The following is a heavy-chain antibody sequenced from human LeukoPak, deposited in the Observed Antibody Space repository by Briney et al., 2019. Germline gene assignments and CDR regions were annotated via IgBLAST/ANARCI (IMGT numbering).Heavy chain of an antibody. CDR1: GGSISSYY. J-gene: IGHJ6*02. D-gene: IGHD3-22*01. CDR2: INHSGST. CDR3: AREPPPYYYDSSGYYFNGMDV. V-gene: IGHV4-34*01. Sequence: SETLSHTCTVSGGSISSYYWSWIRQPPGKGLEWIGEINHSGSTNYNPSLKSRVTISVDTSKNQFSLKLSSVTAADTAVYYCAREPPPYYYDSSGYYFNGMDVWGQGTTVTVSS.